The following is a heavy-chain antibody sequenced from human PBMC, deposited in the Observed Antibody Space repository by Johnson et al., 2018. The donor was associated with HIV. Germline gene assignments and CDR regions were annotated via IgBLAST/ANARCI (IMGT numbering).Heavy chain of an antibody. Sequence: QVQVLESGGGVVQPGRSLRLSCAASGFTFSSNYMSWVRQAPGKGLEWVANIREDGSEKYYADSVKGRFPISRDNSKNTLYLQMNSLRAEDTAVYYCAKDPGIAAAEDAFDIWGQGTMVTVSS. V-gene: IGHV3-30*02. CDR3: AKDPGIAAAEDAFDI. CDR1: GFTFSSNY. J-gene: IGHJ3*02. CDR2: IREDGSEK. D-gene: IGHD6-13*01.